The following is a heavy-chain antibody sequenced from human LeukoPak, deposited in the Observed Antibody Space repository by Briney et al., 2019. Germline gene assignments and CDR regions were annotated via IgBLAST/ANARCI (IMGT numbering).Heavy chain of an antibody. V-gene: IGHV3-7*03. Sequence: TGGSLRLSCAASGFTFTTYWMSWVRQAPGKGPEWVANIKQDGTERYYVDSVKGRFTISRDNAKNSLYLQMNSLRAEDTALYYCARGRVTMVRGVDYFDYWGQGTLVTVSS. CDR2: IKQDGTER. CDR3: ARGRVTMVRGVDYFDY. D-gene: IGHD3-10*01. CDR1: GFTFTTYW. J-gene: IGHJ4*02.